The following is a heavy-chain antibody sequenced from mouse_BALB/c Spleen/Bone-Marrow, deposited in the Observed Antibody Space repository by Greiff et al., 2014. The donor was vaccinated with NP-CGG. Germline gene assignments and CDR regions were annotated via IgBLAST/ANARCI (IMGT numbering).Heavy chain of an antibody. CDR1: GVTFTDYY. J-gene: IGHJ1*01. CDR2: IRNKANGHTT. CDR3: ARDINDGYYWYFDV. V-gene: IGHV7-3*02. D-gene: IGHD2-3*01. Sequence: DVQLVESGGGLVQPGGSLRLSCATSGVTFTDYYMSWVRQPPGKALEWLGFIRNKANGHTTEHSASVKGRFTISRDNSQSILYLQMNTLRAEDSATYYCARDINDGYYWYFDVWGAGTTVTVSS.